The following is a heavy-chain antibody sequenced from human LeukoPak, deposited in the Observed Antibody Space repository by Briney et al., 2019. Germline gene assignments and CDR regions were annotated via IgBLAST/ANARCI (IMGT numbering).Heavy chain of an antibody. CDR1: GGSISGYH. Sequence: PSETLSLTCTVSGGSISGYHWSWIRQPPGKGLEWIGYIYYSGSTKYNPSLKGRVTMSVDTSKNQFSLKLSSVTAADTAVYYCARAPSRGSWYFDYWGQGTLVTVSS. J-gene: IGHJ4*02. CDR2: IYYSGST. D-gene: IGHD6-13*01. V-gene: IGHV4-59*12. CDR3: ARAPSRGSWYFDY.